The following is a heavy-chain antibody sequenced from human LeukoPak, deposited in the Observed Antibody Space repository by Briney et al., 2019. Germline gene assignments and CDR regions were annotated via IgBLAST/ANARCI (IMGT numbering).Heavy chain of an antibody. D-gene: IGHD3-10*01. V-gene: IGHV5-51*01. CDR2: IYPGDSGT. J-gene: IGHJ4*02. CDR3: ARSFGESSHPFDY. CDR1: GYSFTSYW. Sequence: GESLKISCKGSGYSFTSYWIGWVRQMPGKGLEWMGIIYPGDSGTRYSPSFQGQVSISADKSISTAYLQWSSLKASDTAMYYCARSFGESSHPFDYWGQGTLVTVSS.